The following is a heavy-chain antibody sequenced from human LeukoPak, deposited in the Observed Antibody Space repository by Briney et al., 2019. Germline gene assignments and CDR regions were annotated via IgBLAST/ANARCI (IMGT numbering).Heavy chain of an antibody. CDR1: GYTFTDYY. CDR2: INPNSGGA. J-gene: IGHJ4*02. D-gene: IGHD2-15*01. V-gene: IGHV1-2*06. Sequence: ASVKVSCKASGYTFTDYYIRWVRRAPGQGLEWMGRINPNSGGANYAQHFQGTVIMTRDTSITTAYMELTSLRSDDTALYYCARAPGKDCTGGSCYSLPYYWGQGTLVTVSS. CDR3: ARAPGKDCTGGSCYSLPYY.